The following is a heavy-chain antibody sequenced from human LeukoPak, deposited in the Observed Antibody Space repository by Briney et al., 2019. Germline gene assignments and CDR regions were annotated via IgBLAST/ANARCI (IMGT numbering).Heavy chain of an antibody. D-gene: IGHD2-2*01. V-gene: IGHV1-46*01. Sequence: GVSVKVSCKASGYTFTSHYMHWVRQAPGQGLEWMGIINPNGGSTNYAQKFQGRVTVTRDMSTSTVYMELSSLRYEDTAVYYCARGAVIVPAAMTIYYYYYYYMDVWGKGTTVTVSS. CDR1: GYTFTSHY. CDR2: INPNGGST. J-gene: IGHJ6*03. CDR3: ARGAVIVPAAMTIYYYYYYYMDV.